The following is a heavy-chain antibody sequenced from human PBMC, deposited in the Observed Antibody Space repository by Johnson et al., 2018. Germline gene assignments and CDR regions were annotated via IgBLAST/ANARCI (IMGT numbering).Heavy chain of an antibody. V-gene: IGHV3-23*04. CDR3: AKQLFGDTPIIDY. CDR1: GFTFSTHA. J-gene: IGHJ4*02. D-gene: IGHD3-10*01. CDR2: ISRYYDNS. Sequence: VQLVESGGNLVQPGGSLRLSCAASGFTFSTHAMSWVRQAPGKGLEWVSAISRYYDNSHYAASVKGRFTISRDNSKNTLYLYMASLRAEDTAIYYGAKQLFGDTPIIDYWGQGTLVTVSS.